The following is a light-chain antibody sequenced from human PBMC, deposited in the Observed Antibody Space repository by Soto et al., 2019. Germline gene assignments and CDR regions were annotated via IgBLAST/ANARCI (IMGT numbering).Light chain of an antibody. Sequence: DTQMTQSPSSLSVSVGDRVTITCQASQYIRNYLNWYQQKPGKAPKLLIYDASDLATGVPSRFSGSGSGTDFTFTISSLQPEDIATYYCQQYDNLPLTFGGGTKVEFK. J-gene: IGKJ4*01. V-gene: IGKV1-33*01. CDR2: DAS. CDR3: QQYDNLPLT. CDR1: QYIRNY.